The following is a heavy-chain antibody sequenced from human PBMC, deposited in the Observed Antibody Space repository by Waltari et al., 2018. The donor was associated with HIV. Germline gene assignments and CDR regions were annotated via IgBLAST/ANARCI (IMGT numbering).Heavy chain of an antibody. CDR2: IYYSGST. CDR3: ARHYYYDSSGYYSFDY. V-gene: IGHV4-39*01. D-gene: IGHD3-22*01. Sequence: QLQLQESGPGLVKPSETLSLTCTVSGGSISSSSYYWGWIRRPPGKGLEWIGSIYYSGSTYYNPSLKSRVTISVDTSKNQFSLKLSSVTAADTAVYYCARHYYYDSSGYYSFDYWGQGTLVTVSS. J-gene: IGHJ4*02. CDR1: GGSISSSSYY.